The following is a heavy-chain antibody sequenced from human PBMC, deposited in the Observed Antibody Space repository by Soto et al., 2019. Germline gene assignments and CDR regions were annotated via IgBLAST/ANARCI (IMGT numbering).Heavy chain of an antibody. D-gene: IGHD4-17*01. J-gene: IGHJ4*02. CDR2: FDPEDGET. Sequence: ASVKVSCKVSGYTLTELSMHWVRQAPGKGLEWIGCFDPEDGETIYAQKFQCRVTLTEDTSTDTAYMELSSLRSEDTAVYYCATKLGVTVTTSDYWGQGTLVTVSS. CDR1: GYTLTELS. V-gene: IGHV1-24*01. CDR3: ATKLGVTVTTSDY.